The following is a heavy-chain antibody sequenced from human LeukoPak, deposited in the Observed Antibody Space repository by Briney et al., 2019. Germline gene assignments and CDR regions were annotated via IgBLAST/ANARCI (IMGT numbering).Heavy chain of an antibody. D-gene: IGHD1-26*01. CDR1: GFTFDDCA. V-gene: IGHV3-9*01. CDR3: AKAGGIVGANPDY. CDR2: ISWNSGSI. J-gene: IGHJ4*02. Sequence: PGRSLRLSCAASGFTFDDCAMHWVRQAPGKGLEWVSGISWNSGSIGYADSVKGRFTISRDNAKNSLYLQMNSLRAEDTALYYCAKAGGIVGANPDYWGQGTLVTVSS.